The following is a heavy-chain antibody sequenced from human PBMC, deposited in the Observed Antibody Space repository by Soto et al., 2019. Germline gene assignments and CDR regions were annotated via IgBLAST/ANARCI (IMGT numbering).Heavy chain of an antibody. D-gene: IGHD4-17*01. CDR3: ARSHYGDYDENFDY. CDR2: IYYSGST. CDR1: GGSISSCY. Sequence: SETLSLTCTVSGGSISSCYWSWIRQPPGKGLEWIGYIYYSGSTNYNPSLKSRVTISVDTSKNQFSLKLSSVTAADTAVYYCARSHYGDYDENFDYWGQGTLVTVSS. V-gene: IGHV4-59*01. J-gene: IGHJ4*02.